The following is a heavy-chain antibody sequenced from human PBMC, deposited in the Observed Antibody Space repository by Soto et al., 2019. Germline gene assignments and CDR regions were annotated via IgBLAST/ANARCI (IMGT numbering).Heavy chain of an antibody. Sequence: QVQLVQSGAEVKKPGASVKVSCEAYGYPFRNYGITWVRQAPGQGLEWMGWVSAYNRNTNYAQKFQERVTITTDTSTSTAYMELRSLRSDDTAIYFCARVRQWESLPYWGQGTLVTVSS. CDR1: GYPFRNYG. CDR3: ARVRQWESLPY. CDR2: VSAYNRNT. D-gene: IGHD1-26*01. V-gene: IGHV1-18*01. J-gene: IGHJ4*02.